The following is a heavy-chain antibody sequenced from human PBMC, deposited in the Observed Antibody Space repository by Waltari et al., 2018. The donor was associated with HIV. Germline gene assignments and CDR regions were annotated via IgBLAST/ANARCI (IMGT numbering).Heavy chain of an antibody. CDR2: ISSSSSTI. D-gene: IGHD2-2*01. Sequence: EVQLVESGGGLVQPGGSLRLSCAASGFTFSSYSMNWVRQAPGPGLEGVSYISSSSSTIYYADSVKGRFTISRDNAKNSLYLQMNSLRDEDTAVYYCARDRCSSTSCYRPVDWLELSGMDVWGQGTTVTVSS. CDR1: GFTFSSYS. V-gene: IGHV3-48*02. CDR3: ARDRCSSTSCYRPVDWLELSGMDV. J-gene: IGHJ6*02.